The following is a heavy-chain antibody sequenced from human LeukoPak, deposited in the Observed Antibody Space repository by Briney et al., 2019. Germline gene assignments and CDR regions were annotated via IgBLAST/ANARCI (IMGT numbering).Heavy chain of an antibody. V-gene: IGHV3-9*01. CDR2: INWNGGGT. CDR3: AKHMRATNTYSFFGLDV. D-gene: IGHD1-26*01. J-gene: IGHJ6*02. Sequence: GRTLRLSCAATGFTFKDYGMHWVRQPPGKGLEWVSSINWNGGGTDYADSVKGRFTISRDNAKNSLYLQLSSLRPEDTALYYCAKHMRATNTYSFFGLDVWGQGTTVTVSS. CDR1: GFTFKDYG.